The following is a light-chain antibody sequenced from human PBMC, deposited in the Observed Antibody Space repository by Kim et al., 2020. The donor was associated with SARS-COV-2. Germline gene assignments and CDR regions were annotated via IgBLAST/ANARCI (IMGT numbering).Light chain of an antibody. CDR1: QSISGW. CDR3: QQYHSYPYT. CDR2: TAS. Sequence: SASVGDIFTINCRASQSISGWLAWYQQKQGIAPKVLIYTASTVQSGVPSRFSGSGSGTEFTLTISSMQHDDFATYYCQQYHSYPYTFGQGTKLEI. J-gene: IGKJ2*01. V-gene: IGKV1-5*03.